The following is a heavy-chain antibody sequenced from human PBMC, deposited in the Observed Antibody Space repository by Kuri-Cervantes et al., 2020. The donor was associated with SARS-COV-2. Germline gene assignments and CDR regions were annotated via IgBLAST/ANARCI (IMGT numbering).Heavy chain of an antibody. CDR1: GFTFSSNW. V-gene: IGHV3-7*01. D-gene: IGHD3-3*01. CDR2: IKQDGSEK. J-gene: IGHJ6*03. CDR3: AREVGSYYDFWSGYYQYYYYYMDV. Sequence: GGSLRLSCAASGFTFSSNWMSWVRQAPGKGLEWVANIKQDGSEKYYVDSVKGRFTISRDNAKNSLYLQMNSLRAEDPAVYYCAREVGSYYDFWSGYYQYYYYYMDVWGKGTTVTVSS.